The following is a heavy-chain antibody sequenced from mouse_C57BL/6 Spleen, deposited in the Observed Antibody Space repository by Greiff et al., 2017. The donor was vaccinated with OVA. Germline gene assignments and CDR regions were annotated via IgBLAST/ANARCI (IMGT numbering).Heavy chain of an antibody. CDR3: ARKDSNYPYYAMDY. Sequence: VQLQQPGAELVMPGASVKLSCKASGYTFTSFWMHWVKQRPGQGLEWIGEIDPSDSYTNYNQKFKGKSTLTVDKSSSTAYMQLSSLTSEDSAVYYCARKDSNYPYYAMDYWGQGTSVTVSS. J-gene: IGHJ4*01. D-gene: IGHD2-5*01. V-gene: IGHV1-69*01. CDR2: IDPSDSYT. CDR1: GYTFTSFW.